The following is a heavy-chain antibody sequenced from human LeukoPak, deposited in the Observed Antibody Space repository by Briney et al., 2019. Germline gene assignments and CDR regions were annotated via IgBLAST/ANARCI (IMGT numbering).Heavy chain of an antibody. CDR1: GFTFDDYA. V-gene: IGHV3-9*01. CDR3: VRNPASTSGWYGAFDI. Sequence: GGSLRLSCAASGFTFDDYAMHWVRQAPGKGLERVSGISWNSGSIGYADSVKGRFTISRDNAKNSLYLQMNSLRAEDTAVYYCVRNPASTSGWYGAFDIWGQGTMVTVSS. CDR2: ISWNSGSI. D-gene: IGHD6-19*01. J-gene: IGHJ3*02.